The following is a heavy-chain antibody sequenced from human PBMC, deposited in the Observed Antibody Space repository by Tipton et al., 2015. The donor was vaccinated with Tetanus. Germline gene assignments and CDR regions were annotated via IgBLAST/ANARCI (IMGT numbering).Heavy chain of an antibody. CDR2: VYNSGST. Sequence: GSLRLSCTVSGASISSYYWSWIRQPAGKGLEWIGRVYNSGSTDYNPSLKSRVTMSVDTSKNHFSLNLRSVTAADTAVYFCARDPGDFASGGTFDTWGQGTMVAVSS. D-gene: IGHD4-23*01. V-gene: IGHV4-4*07. CDR1: GASISSYY. J-gene: IGHJ3*02. CDR3: ARDPGDFASGGTFDT.